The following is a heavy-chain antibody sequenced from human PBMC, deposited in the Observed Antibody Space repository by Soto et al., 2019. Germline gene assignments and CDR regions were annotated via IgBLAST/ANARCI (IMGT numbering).Heavy chain of an antibody. CDR2: IWYDGSNK. Sequence: QVQLVESGGGVVQPGRSLRLSCAASGFTFSSYGMHWVRQAPGKGLEWVAVIWYDGSNKYYADSVKGRFTISRDNSKNTLYLQMNSLRAEDTAVYYCARDPGIVATIRGPPSYGMDVWGQGTTVTVSS. CDR3: ARDPGIVATIRGPPSYGMDV. V-gene: IGHV3-33*01. J-gene: IGHJ6*02. CDR1: GFTFSSYG. D-gene: IGHD5-12*01.